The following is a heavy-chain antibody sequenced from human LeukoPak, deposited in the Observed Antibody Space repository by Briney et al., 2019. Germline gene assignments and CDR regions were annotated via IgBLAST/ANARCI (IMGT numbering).Heavy chain of an antibody. J-gene: IGHJ5*02. CDR1: GYTFTSYY. D-gene: IGHD2-15*01. V-gene: IGHV1-46*01. CDR3: AREIVVVVTRQTWFDP. CDR2: INPSGGST. Sequence: APVKVSCKASGYTFTSYYMHWVRQAPGQGLEWMGIINPSGGSTSYAQKFQGRVTMTRDTSTSTVYMELSSLRSEDTAVYYCAREIVVVVTRQTWFDPWGQGTLVTVSS.